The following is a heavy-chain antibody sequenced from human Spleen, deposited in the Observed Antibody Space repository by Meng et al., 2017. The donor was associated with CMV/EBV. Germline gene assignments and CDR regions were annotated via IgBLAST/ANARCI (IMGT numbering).Heavy chain of an antibody. J-gene: IGHJ4*02. D-gene: IGHD4-11*01. CDR1: GYTFTDYY. Sequence: KVSGYTFTDYYVHWVQQAPGKGLEWMGLVDPEDGKTIYAEKFQGSVTMTADTSIDTAYLEVSSLRSEDTAVYYCVTLDTVTLSLGDYWGQGTLVTVSS. CDR2: VDPEDGKT. CDR3: VTLDTVTLSLGDY. V-gene: IGHV1-69-2*01.